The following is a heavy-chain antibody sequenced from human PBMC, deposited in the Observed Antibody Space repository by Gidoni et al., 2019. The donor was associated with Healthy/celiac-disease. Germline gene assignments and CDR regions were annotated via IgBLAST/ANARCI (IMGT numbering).Heavy chain of an antibody. D-gene: IGHD1-26*01. CDR3: TTDPIVGATTGY. V-gene: IGHV3-15*07. J-gene: IGHJ4*02. CDR2: IKSKTDGGTT. Sequence: SNAWMNWVRQAPGKGLEWVGRIKSKTDGGTTDYAAPVKGRFTISRDDSKNTLYLQMNSLKTEDTAVYYCTTDPIVGATTGYWGQGTLVTVSS. CDR1: SNAW.